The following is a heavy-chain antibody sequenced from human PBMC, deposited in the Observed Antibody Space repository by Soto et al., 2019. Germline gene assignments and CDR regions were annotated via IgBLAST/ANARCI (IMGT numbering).Heavy chain of an antibody. Sequence: GGSLRLSCAASGFTVSSNYMSWVRQAPGKGLEWVSVIYSGGSTYYADSVKGRFTISRDNSKNTLYLQMNSLRAEDTAVYYCARSSRTVVVIALPHYYYYMDVWGKGTTVTVSS. J-gene: IGHJ6*03. CDR1: GFTVSSNY. CDR2: IYSGGST. V-gene: IGHV3-66*01. D-gene: IGHD2-21*01. CDR3: ARSSRTVVVIALPHYYYYMDV.